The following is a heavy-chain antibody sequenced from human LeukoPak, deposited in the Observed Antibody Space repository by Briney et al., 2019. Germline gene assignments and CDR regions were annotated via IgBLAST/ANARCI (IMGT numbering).Heavy chain of an antibody. V-gene: IGHV3-48*02. J-gene: IGHJ4*02. CDR3: VRTRAGYFFDY. CDR1: GFTFSGYS. Sequence: WGSLRLSCAASGFTFSGYSMSWVCQAPGKGLEWISYISSTSSTIRSADSVEGRVTISRDNAKNSLYLQMNSLRDEDTAVYYCVRTRAGYFFDYWGQGSLVTVSS. CDR2: ISSTSSTI.